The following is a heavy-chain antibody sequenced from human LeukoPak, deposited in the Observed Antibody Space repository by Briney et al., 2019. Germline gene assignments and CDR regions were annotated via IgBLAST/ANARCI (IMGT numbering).Heavy chain of an antibody. CDR2: ISSSSTTI. CDR1: GFTFSSYS. J-gene: IGHJ4*02. CDR3: ASELAYYFDS. V-gene: IGHV3-48*04. Sequence: GGSLRLSCAASGFTFSSYSMNWVRQAPGKGLEWVSSISSSSTTIYYADSVKGRFTISRDNAKNSLYLQMNSLRAEDTAVYYCASELAYYFDSWGQGTLVTVSS. D-gene: IGHD2-21*01.